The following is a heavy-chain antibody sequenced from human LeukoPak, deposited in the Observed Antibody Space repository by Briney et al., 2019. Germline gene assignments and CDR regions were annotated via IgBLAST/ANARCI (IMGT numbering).Heavy chain of an antibody. Sequence: SETLSLTCTVSGGSIRNYYWTWIRQPPGKGLEWIGYIHDSGSTHFNPSLQSRVTMSIDTSKNQFSLNLSSVTAADTAVYYCARLNYDYVWGSYLYFDYWGQGTLVTVSS. CDR3: ARLNYDYVWGSYLYFDY. J-gene: IGHJ4*02. V-gene: IGHV4-59*08. D-gene: IGHD3-16*02. CDR1: GGSIRNYY. CDR2: IHDSGST.